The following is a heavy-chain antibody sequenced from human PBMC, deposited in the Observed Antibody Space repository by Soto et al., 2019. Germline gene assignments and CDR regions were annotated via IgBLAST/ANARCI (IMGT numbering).Heavy chain of an antibody. J-gene: IGHJ6*04. V-gene: IGHV3-66*01. CDR2: IQSGGTT. D-gene: IGHD2-15*01. Sequence: EVQLVESGGGLVQPGGSLRLSCAASGFTVSSKYMTWVRQAPGKGLEWVSLIQSGGTTYYADSVKGRFTISRDTSENTLHLQMDSLRVEDTAVYYCARDDVLCDGGRCYGIPLDVWGNGTTLTVFS. CDR1: GFTVSSKY. CDR3: ARDDVLCDGGRCYGIPLDV.